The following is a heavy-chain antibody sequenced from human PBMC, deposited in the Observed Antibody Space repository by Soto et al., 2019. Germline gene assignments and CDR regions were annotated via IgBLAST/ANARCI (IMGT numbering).Heavy chain of an antibody. D-gene: IGHD2-15*01. V-gene: IGHV1-18*01. CDR2: ISAYNGNT. J-gene: IGHJ3*02. CDR3: AREQGYCSGANCPHAFDI. CDR1: GYIFTSYG. Sequence: ASVKVSCKASGYIFTSYGITWVRQAPGQGLEWVGWISAYNGNTNYAQKLQGRVTMTTDTSTTTAYMELRGLRSDDTAVYYCAREQGYCSGANCPHAFDIWGQGTMVTVSS.